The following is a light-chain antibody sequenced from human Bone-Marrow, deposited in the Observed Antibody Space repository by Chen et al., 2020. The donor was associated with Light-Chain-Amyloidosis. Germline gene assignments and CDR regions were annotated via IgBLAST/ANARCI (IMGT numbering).Light chain of an antibody. J-gene: IGKJ2*01. CDR2: TAS. V-gene: IGKV1-39*01. Sequence: DIQMTQSTSSLSASVGDRVTITCRANQTIRNYLHWYQQKPGKAPKLLIYTASRLRGGVPSRFSGSGSGTDFTLTINRLQPEDFATYYCQQSSSTFYTFGQGTKLE. CDR3: QQSSSTFYT. CDR1: QTIRNY.